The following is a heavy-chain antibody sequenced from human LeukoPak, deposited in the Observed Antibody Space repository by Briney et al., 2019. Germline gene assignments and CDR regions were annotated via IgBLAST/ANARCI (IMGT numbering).Heavy chain of an antibody. D-gene: IGHD3-10*01. CDR2: IYYSGST. J-gene: IGHJ5*02. CDR1: GGSISSSSYY. V-gene: IGHV4-39*07. Sequence: ASETLSLTCTVSGGSISSSSYYWGWIRQPPGKGLEWIGSIYYSGSTYYNPSLKSRVTISVDTSKNQFSLKLSSVTAADTAVYYCARDRLVRGVIVRYESNWFDPWGQGTLVTVSS. CDR3: ARDRLVRGVIVRYESNWFDP.